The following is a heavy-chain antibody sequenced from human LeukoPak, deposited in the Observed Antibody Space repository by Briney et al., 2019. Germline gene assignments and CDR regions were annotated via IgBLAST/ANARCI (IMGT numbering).Heavy chain of an antibody. CDR1: GFTFSSYA. J-gene: IGHJ4*02. D-gene: IGHD2-21*02. CDR3: AKGGAYCGGDCPMYYFDY. CDR2: ISGSGCST. V-gene: IGHV3-23*01. Sequence: GGSLRLSCAASGFTFSSYAMSWVRQAPGKGLEWVSAISGSGCSTYYADSVKGRFTISRDNSKNTLYLQMNSLRAEDTAVYYCAKGGAYCGGDCPMYYFDYWGQGTLVTVSS.